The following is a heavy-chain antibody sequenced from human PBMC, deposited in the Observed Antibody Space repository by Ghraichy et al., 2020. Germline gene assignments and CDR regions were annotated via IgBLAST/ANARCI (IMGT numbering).Heavy chain of an antibody. J-gene: IGHJ6*02. CDR3: ARLHSAALDV. V-gene: IGHV4-4*07. CDR1: GVSMSSDY. CDR2: FHTSGKS. D-gene: IGHD4-11*01. Sequence: SETLSLTCTVSGVSMSSDYWTWIRRPAGKGLEWIGRFHTSGKSNFNPSLESRVSMSIDTSKNQFSLKLTSAIAADTAVYYCARLHSAALDVWGPGTTVAVSS.